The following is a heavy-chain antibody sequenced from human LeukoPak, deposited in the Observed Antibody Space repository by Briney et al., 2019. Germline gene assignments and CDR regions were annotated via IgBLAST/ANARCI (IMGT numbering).Heavy chain of an antibody. CDR3: ARAQPTGKHSDY. CDR2: ISSSSSYI. J-gene: IGHJ4*02. V-gene: IGHV3-21*01. Sequence: GGSLRLSCAASGFTFSDYYMNWVRQAPGKGLEWVSSISSSSSYIYYADSVKGRFTISRDNAKNSLYLQMNSLRAEDTAVYYCARAQPTGKHSDYWGQGTLVTVSS. CDR1: GFTFSDYY. D-gene: IGHD3-10*01.